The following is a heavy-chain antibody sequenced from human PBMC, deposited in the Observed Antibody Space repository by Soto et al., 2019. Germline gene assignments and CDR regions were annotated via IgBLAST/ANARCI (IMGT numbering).Heavy chain of an antibody. CDR2: IYWDDDK. CDR3: IQSRCGGDCLQSYASYYYYGMDV. CDR1: AFSLSTGGVG. Sequence: QITLKESGPTLVKPTQTLTLTCTFSAFSLSTGGVGVGWIRQPPGNALEWLALIYWDDDKRYSPSLRSRLTITKDTSKNQVVLTMTNMDPVDTATYYCIQSRCGGDCLQSYASYYYYGMDVCGQGTTVTVSS. D-gene: IGHD2-21*02. V-gene: IGHV2-5*02. J-gene: IGHJ6*02.